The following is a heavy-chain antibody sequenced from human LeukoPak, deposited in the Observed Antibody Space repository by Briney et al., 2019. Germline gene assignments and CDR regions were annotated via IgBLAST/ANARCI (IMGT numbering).Heavy chain of an antibody. CDR3: ARDYGDY. V-gene: IGHV4-34*01. J-gene: IGHJ4*02. Sequence: SETLSLTCAVYGGSFSGYYWSWIRQPPGKGLEWIGENNHSGSTNYNPSLKSRVTISVDTSKNQFSLKLSSVTAADTAVYYCARDYGDYWGQGTLVTVSS. CDR1: GGSFSGYY. CDR2: NNHSGST.